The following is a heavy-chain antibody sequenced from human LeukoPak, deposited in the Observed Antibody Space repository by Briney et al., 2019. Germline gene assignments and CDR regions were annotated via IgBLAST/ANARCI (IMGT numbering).Heavy chain of an antibody. D-gene: IGHD2-2*01. CDR3: ARHELGSCSSTSCYGGRDYFYYGMDV. J-gene: IGHJ6*02. CDR2: IYPGDSDT. Sequence: GESLKIACKGSGYSFTSYWIGWVRQMPGKGLEWMGIIYPGDSDTRYSPSFQGQVTISAGKSISTAYLQWSSLKASDTAMYYCARHELGSCSSTSCYGGRDYFYYGMDVWGQGTTVTVSS. V-gene: IGHV5-51*01. CDR1: GYSFTSYW.